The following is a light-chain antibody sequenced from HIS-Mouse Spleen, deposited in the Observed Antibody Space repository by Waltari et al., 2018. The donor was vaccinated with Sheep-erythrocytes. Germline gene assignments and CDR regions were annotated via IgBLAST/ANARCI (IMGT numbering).Light chain of an antibody. CDR3: QAWDSSTVV. Sequence: SYVLTQPPSVSVAPGKTARITRGGNNMGSKSVHWYQQKPGQAPVLVVYDDSDRPSGIPERFSGSNSGNTATLTISGTQAMDEADYYCQAWDSSTVVFGGGTKLTVL. CDR2: DDS. V-gene: IGLV3-21*01. J-gene: IGLJ2*01. CDR1: NMGSKS.